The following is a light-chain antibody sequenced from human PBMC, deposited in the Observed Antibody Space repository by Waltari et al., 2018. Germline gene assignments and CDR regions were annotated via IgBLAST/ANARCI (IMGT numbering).Light chain of an antibody. CDR1: QSVFTY. CDR2: DTS. V-gene: IGKV3-11*01. CDR3: QQWIIRPLT. Sequence: EIVLTQSPAPPSLSPGERATLSCRPSQSVFTYLAWYQQRPGQAPRLLIFDTSKRAPGIPARFSGSGDGTDVALTSNSREAEDCALYVCQQWIIRPLTLGGGTKVEVK. J-gene: IGKJ4*02.